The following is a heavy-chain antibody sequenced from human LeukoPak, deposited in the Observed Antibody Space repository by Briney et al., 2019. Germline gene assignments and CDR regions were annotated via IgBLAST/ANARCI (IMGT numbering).Heavy chain of an antibody. CDR3: ARAPVTSCRGAFCYPFDI. V-gene: IGHV3-11*01. CDR1: GFTFTDTY. J-gene: IGHJ4*02. CDR2: ISPSGTDI. Sequence: GGSLRLSCAVSGFTFTDTYMTWIRQAPGKGLESLSYISPSGTDISYADSVKGRFTISRDNSKNTLYLQMNSLRADDAAVYYCARAPVTSCRGAFCYPFDIWGQGTLVTVSS. D-gene: IGHD2-15*01.